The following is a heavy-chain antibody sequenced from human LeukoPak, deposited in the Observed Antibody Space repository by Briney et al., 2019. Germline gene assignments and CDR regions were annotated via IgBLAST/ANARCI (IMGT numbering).Heavy chain of an antibody. CDR3: AKDLHKTASFGVVITRDYYYYMDV. CDR1: GFTFDDYG. Sequence: GGSLRLSCAASGFTFDDYGMSWVRQVPGKGLEWVSGIHWNGGSTGYADSVKGRFTISRDNAKNSLYLQMNSLRAEDTAVYYCAKDLHKTASFGVVITRDYYYYMDVWGKGTTVTVSS. V-gene: IGHV3-20*04. D-gene: IGHD3-3*01. CDR2: IHWNGGST. J-gene: IGHJ6*03.